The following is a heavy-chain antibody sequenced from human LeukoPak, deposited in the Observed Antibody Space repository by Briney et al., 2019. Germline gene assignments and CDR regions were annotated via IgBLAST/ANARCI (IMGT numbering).Heavy chain of an antibody. J-gene: IGHJ4*02. Sequence: ASVKVSCKASGYTFTSYGISWVRQAPGQGLEWMGWISAYNGNTNYAQKLQGRDTMTTDTSTSTAYMELRSLRSDDTAVYYCARDRSIAARFRDLYYFDYWGQGTLVTVSS. CDR2: ISAYNGNT. V-gene: IGHV1-18*01. CDR3: ARDRSIAARFRDLYYFDY. D-gene: IGHD6-6*01. CDR1: GYTFTSYG.